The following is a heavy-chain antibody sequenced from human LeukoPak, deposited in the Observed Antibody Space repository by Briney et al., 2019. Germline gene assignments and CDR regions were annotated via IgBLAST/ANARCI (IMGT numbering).Heavy chain of an antibody. D-gene: IGHD3-16*01. CDR3: ARDLGVDAFDI. V-gene: IGHV3-21*01. Sequence: PGGSLRLSCAASGFTFSSYAMSWVRQAPGKGLEWVSSISSSSNYIYYADSVKGRFTISRDNAKNSLYLQMNSLRAEDTAVYYCARDLGVDAFDIWGQGTMVTVSS. CDR1: GFTFSSYA. J-gene: IGHJ3*02. CDR2: ISSSSNYI.